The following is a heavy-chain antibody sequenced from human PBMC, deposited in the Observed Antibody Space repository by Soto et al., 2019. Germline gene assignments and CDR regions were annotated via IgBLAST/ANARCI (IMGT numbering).Heavy chain of an antibody. Sequence: GESLKISCKGSGYSFTSYWISWVRQMPGKGLEWMGRIDPSDSYTNYSPSFQGHVTISADKSISTAYLQWSSRKASDTAMYYCATDAGYCSSTSCPPQYGMDVWGQGTTVTVSS. D-gene: IGHD2-2*01. V-gene: IGHV5-10-1*01. J-gene: IGHJ6*02. CDR1: GYSFTSYW. CDR3: ATDAGYCSSTSCPPQYGMDV. CDR2: IDPSDSYT.